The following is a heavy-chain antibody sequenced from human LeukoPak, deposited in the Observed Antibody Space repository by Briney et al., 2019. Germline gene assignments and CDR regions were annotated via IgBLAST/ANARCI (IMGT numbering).Heavy chain of an antibody. CDR1: GGTFSSYA. Sequence: SVKVSCKASGGTFSSYAISWVRQVPGQGLEWMGGIIPIFGTANYAQKFQGRVTITTDESTSTAYMELSSLRSEDTAVYYCARGEYSSGWCFDYWGQGTLVTVSS. J-gene: IGHJ4*02. CDR2: IIPIFGTA. CDR3: ARGEYSSGWCFDY. V-gene: IGHV1-69*05. D-gene: IGHD6-19*01.